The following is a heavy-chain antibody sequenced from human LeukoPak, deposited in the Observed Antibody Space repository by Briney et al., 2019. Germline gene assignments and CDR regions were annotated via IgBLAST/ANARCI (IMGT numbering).Heavy chain of an antibody. CDR1: VYTFTSYY. V-gene: IGHV1-46*01. CDR3: ARDGPGYASSSTDYMDV. J-gene: IGHJ6*03. CDR2: INPGGGST. D-gene: IGHD6-13*01. Sequence: ASVNVSFKASVYTFTSYYMHWVRQAPGQGLEWMGIINPGGGSTSYAQSFQGRVTMTRDTSTSTIYMELSSLRSEDTAVYYCARDGPGYASSSTDYMDVWGKGTTVTVSS.